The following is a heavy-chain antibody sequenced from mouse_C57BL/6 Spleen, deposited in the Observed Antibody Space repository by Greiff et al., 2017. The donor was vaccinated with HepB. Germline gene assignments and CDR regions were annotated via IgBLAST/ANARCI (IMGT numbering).Heavy chain of an antibody. CDR3: ARQYYVSSYVYYAMDY. D-gene: IGHD1-1*01. Sequence: EVMLVESGGGLVQPGGSLKLSCAASGFTFSDYGMAWVRQAPRKGPEWVAFISNLAYSIYYADTVTGRFTISRENAKNTLYLEMSSLRSEDTAMYYCARQYYVSSYVYYAMDYWGQGTSVTVSS. CDR2: ISNLAYSI. J-gene: IGHJ4*01. CDR1: GFTFSDYG. V-gene: IGHV5-15*01.